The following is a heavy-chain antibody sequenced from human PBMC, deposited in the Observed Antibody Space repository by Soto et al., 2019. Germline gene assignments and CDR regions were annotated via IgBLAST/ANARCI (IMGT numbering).Heavy chain of an antibody. D-gene: IGHD3-3*01. CDR1: GFTFSNYW. J-gene: IGHJ4*02. CDR3: ARNGGWSGYQTTYSDY. Sequence: GGSLRLSCIASGFTFSNYWMSWVRQAPGKGLEWVANIKQHGSEKYYVDSVKGRFTISRDDAKNSLFLQMNSLRAEDTAVYYCARNGGWSGYQTTYSDYWGQGTLVTVSS. CDR2: IKQHGSEK. V-gene: IGHV3-7*05.